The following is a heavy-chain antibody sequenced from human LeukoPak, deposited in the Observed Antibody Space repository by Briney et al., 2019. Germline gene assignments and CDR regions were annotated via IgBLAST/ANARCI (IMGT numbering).Heavy chain of an antibody. D-gene: IGHD3-16*01. CDR1: GYTLTNYY. J-gene: IGHJ4*02. Sequence: SETLSLTCTVSGYTLTNYYWSWIRQPPGKGLEWIGHIYESGSTTYNPSLESRVTISVDTSKNQFSLRLSSVTAADTTLYYCARGRIGGPKAPFDYWGQGTLVTVSS. V-gene: IGHV4-59*01. CDR3: ARGRIGGPKAPFDY. CDR2: IYESGST.